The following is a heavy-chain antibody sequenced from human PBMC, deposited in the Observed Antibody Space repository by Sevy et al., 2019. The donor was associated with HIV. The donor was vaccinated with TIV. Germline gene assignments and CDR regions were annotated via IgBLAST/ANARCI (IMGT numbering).Heavy chain of an antibody. V-gene: IGHV3-7*01. J-gene: IGHJ4*02. Sequence: GGSLRLSCAASGFTFSSYWMSWVRQAPGKGLEWVTNIKQDGSEKYYVDSVKGRLTISRDNAKNSLYLQMNSLRAEDTAVYYCAREGGDCGGDCYNDYWGQGTLVTVSS. CDR2: IKQDGSEK. CDR1: GFTFSSYW. D-gene: IGHD2-21*02. CDR3: AREGGDCGGDCYNDY.